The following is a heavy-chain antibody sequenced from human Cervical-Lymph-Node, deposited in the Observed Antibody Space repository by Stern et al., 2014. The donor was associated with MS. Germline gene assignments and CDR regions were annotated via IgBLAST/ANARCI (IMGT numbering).Heavy chain of an antibody. J-gene: IGHJ4*02. CDR2: ISSSSSYT. D-gene: IGHD6-13*01. CDR3: ARDPETHSSSWSY. CDR1: GFTFSDYY. Sequence: VQLVESGGGLVKPGGSLRLSCAASGFTFSDYYMSWIRQAPGKGLEWVSYISSSSSYTNYADSVKGRFTISRDNAKNSLYLQMNSLRAEDTAVYYCARDPETHSSSWSYWGQGTLVTVSS. V-gene: IGHV3-11*06.